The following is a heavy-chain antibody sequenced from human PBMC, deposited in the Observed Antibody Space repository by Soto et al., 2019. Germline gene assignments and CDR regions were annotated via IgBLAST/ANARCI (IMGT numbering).Heavy chain of an antibody. D-gene: IGHD4-17*01. Sequence: PSETLSLTCAVSGYSISSGYFWGWIRQPPGKGLEWIGSIYHSGGTYYNPSLKSRVTISVDTSKNQFSLKLSSVTAADTAVYYCARADGDFFYYFDYWGQGTLVTVSS. CDR2: IYHSGGT. J-gene: IGHJ4*02. V-gene: IGHV4-38-2*01. CDR3: ARADGDFFYYFDY. CDR1: GYSISSGYF.